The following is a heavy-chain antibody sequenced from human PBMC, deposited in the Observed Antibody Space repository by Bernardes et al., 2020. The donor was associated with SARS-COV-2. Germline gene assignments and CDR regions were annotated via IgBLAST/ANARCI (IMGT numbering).Heavy chain of an antibody. D-gene: IGHD5-12*01. CDR2: ISAYDGNT. CDR3: AREDSGYDSAYYGMDV. V-gene: IGHV1-18*01. J-gene: IGHJ6*02. Sequence: AAVKDSCKASGYTFTSSGINWVRQAPGQGLEWMGWISAYDGNTKYAQNFQDRVTMTTDTSTSTAYMELRSLRSDDTAVYYCAREDSGYDSAYYGMDVWGQGTTVTVS. CDR1: GYTFTSSG.